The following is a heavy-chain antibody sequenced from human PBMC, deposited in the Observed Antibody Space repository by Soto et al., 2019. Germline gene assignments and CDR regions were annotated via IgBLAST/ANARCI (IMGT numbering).Heavy chain of an antibody. CDR1: GGTFSRYA. V-gene: IGHV1-69*01. D-gene: IGHD3-22*01. J-gene: IGHJ4*02. Sequence: QVQLVQSGAEVKKPGSSVKVSCTASGGTFSRYAISWVRQAPGQGLEWMGGIIPIFGTANYAQTFQGRVTITADESTSTAYMELSRLRSADTAVYYCARVQALGYYDSSGYYFDYWVQGTLVTVSS. CDR2: IIPIFGTA. CDR3: ARVQALGYYDSSGYYFDY.